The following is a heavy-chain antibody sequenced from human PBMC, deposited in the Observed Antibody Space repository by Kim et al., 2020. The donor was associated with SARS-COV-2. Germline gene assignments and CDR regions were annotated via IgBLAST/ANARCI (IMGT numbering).Heavy chain of an antibody. Sequence: SETLSLTCTVSGGSISSYYWSWIRQPPGKGLEWIGYIYYSGSTNYNPSLKSRVTISVDTSKNQFSLKLSSVTAADTAVYYCARARGSRAYYDYWGQGTLVTVSS. CDR3: ARARGSRAYYDY. CDR1: GGSISSYY. CDR2: IYYSGST. V-gene: IGHV4-59*13. J-gene: IGHJ4*02. D-gene: IGHD3-10*01.